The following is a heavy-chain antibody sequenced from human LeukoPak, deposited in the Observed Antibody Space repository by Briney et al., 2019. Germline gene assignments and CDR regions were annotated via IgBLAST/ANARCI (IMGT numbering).Heavy chain of an antibody. Sequence: ASVKVSCKASGYTFTSYAVNWVRQAPGQGLEWMGWINSNTGDPTYAQGFTGRFVFSLDTSVTTAYLQISSLKAEDTAVYYCARDFEGFGEWWGYNWFDPWGQGTLVTVSS. D-gene: IGHD3-10*01. CDR3: ARDFEGFGEWWGYNWFDP. CDR2: INSNTGDP. J-gene: IGHJ5*02. CDR1: GYTFTSYA. V-gene: IGHV7-4-1*02.